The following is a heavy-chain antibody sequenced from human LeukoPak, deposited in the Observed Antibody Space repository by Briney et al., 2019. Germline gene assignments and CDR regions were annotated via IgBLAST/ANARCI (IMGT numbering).Heavy chain of an antibody. CDR2: IYYSGST. J-gene: IGHJ4*02. D-gene: IGHD3-10*01. CDR1: GGSISSYY. Sequence: SETPSLTCTVSGGSISSYYWSWIRQPPGKGLEWIGYIYYSGSTNYNPSLKSRVTISVDTSKNQFSLKLSSVTAADTAVYYCARGRVYYGSGSYYSPFDYWGQGTLVTVSS. V-gene: IGHV4-59*12. CDR3: ARGRVYYGSGSYYSPFDY.